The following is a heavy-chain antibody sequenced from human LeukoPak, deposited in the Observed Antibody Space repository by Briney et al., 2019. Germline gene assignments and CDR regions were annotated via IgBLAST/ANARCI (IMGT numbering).Heavy chain of an antibody. CDR3: ARDTSGQGDY. J-gene: IGHJ4*02. V-gene: IGHV1-69*04. Sequence: SVKVSCKSSGGTFSDYVISWVRQAPGQGPQWMGRIIPIVGTPNYSPTLLGRVTITADISTSTVYMELRSLRSEDTGIYYCARDTSGQGDYWGQGTLVTVSS. CDR2: IIPIVGTP. CDR1: GGTFSDYV.